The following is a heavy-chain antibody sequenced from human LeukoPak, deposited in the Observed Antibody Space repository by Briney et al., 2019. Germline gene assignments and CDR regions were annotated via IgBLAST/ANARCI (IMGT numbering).Heavy chain of an antibody. J-gene: IGHJ4*02. V-gene: IGHV1-69*05. CDR1: GGTFSSYA. Sequence: SVKVSCKASGGTFSSYAISWVRQAPGQGLEWMGGIIPIFGTANYAQKFQGRVTITTDESTSTAYMELSSLRSEDTAVYYCAVVSNIVLMVYAYFDYWGQGTLVTVSS. CDR2: IIPIFGTA. CDR3: AVVSNIVLMVYAYFDY. D-gene: IGHD2-8*01.